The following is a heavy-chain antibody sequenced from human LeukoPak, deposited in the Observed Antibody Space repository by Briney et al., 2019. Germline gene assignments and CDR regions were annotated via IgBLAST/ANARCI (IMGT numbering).Heavy chain of an antibody. CDR2: IKQDGSEK. CDR3: ARDQREILWFGEPSDAFDI. D-gene: IGHD3-10*01. CDR1: GFTFSSYW. V-gene: IGHV3-7*01. Sequence: GGSLRLSCAASGFTFSSYWMSWVRQAPGKGLEGVANIKQDGSEKYYVDSVKGRFTISRDNAKNSLYLQMNSLRAEDTAVYYCARDQREILWFGEPSDAFDIWGQGTMVTVSS. J-gene: IGHJ3*02.